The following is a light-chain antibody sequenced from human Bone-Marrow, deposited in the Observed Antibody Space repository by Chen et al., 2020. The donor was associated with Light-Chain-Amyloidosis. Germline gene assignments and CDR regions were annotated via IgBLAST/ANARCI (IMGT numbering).Light chain of an antibody. CDR3: ALDGGRGIWV. Sequence: QTVVTQEPSFSVSLGGTVPLTCRLNSASVSTYDSPSWYQQTPCQAPRTLIDSTNTRSSGVPARFSGSILENGAALTVAGAQAEDECDDYGALDGGRGIWVFGGGARLTVL. CDR1: SASVSTYDS. J-gene: IGLJ3*02. CDR2: STN. V-gene: IGLV8-61*01.